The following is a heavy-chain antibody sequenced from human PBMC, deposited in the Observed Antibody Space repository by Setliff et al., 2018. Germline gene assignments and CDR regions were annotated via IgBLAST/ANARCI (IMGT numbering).Heavy chain of an antibody. CDR2: INHSGSP. V-gene: IGHV4-34*01. D-gene: IGHD3-3*01. Sequence: SETLSLTCAVYGASFSGTYCSWIRQSPGKGLEWIGEINHTGSPNWIGEINHSGSPNYSPSLRSRVTMSVDTSKKQLSLKMSSVTAADTAVYYCRFWSGYYKNDYWGRGTPVTVSS. CDR1: GASFSGTY. J-gene: IGHJ4*02. CDR3: RFWSGYYKNDY.